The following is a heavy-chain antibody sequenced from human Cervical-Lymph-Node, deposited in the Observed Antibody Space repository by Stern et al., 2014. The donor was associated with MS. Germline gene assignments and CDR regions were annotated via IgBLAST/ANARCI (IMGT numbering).Heavy chain of an antibody. CDR2: IVRDGSST. J-gene: IGHJ6*02. Sequence: EVQLVESGGGIVQPGGSLRLSCAASGFTFRDYWMYWVRQAPGKGLVWVSRIVRDGSSTKNADSVKGRFTISRDNAKNMLYLQMNSLRVEDSAIYYCARAGAYGEIYRYFYEMDVWGHGTTVTVSS. V-gene: IGHV3-74*03. CDR3: ARAGAYGEIYRYFYEMDV. CDR1: GFTFRDYW. D-gene: IGHD4-17*01.